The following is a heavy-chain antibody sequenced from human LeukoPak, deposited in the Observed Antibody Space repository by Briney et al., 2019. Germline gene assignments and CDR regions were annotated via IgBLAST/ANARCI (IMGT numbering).Heavy chain of an antibody. CDR3: ASHYYDSSGYPY. CDR2: IIPIFGTA. Sequence: SSVKVSCKASGGTFSSYAISWVRQAPGQGLEWMGRIIPIFGTANYAQKFQGRVTITTDESTSTAYMELSSLRSEDTAVYYCASHYYDSSGYPYWGQGTLVTVSS. CDR1: GGTFSSYA. J-gene: IGHJ4*02. V-gene: IGHV1-69*05. D-gene: IGHD3-22*01.